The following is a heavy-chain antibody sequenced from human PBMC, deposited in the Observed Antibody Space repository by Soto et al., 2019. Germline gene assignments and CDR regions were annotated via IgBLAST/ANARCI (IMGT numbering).Heavy chain of an antibody. D-gene: IGHD6-13*01. J-gene: IGHJ6*02. CDR1: GFTFSSYG. CDR2: ISYDGSNK. Sequence: GGSLRLSCAASGFTFSSYGMHWVRQAPGKGLEWVAVISYDGSNKYYADSVKGRFTISRDNSKNTLYLQMNSLRAEDTAVYYCAKVGRQLVLYYYYGMDVWGQGTTVTVSS. CDR3: AKVGRQLVLYYYYGMDV. V-gene: IGHV3-30*18.